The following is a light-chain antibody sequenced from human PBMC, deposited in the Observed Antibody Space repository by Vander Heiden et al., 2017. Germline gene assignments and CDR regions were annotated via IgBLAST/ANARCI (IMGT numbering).Light chain of an antibody. CDR1: SSNTGAGYD. Sequence: QSVLTQAPSVSGGPGQRGTISCAGSSSNTGAGYDVHWYQQLPGTAPKLLIYGNSNRPSGVPDRFSGSKSGTSASLAITGLQAEDEADYYCQSYDSSLSGYWVFGGGTKLTVL. CDR3: QSYDSSLSGYWV. V-gene: IGLV1-40*01. J-gene: IGLJ3*02. CDR2: GNS.